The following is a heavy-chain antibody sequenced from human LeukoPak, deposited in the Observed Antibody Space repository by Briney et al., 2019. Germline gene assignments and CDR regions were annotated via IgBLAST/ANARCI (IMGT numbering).Heavy chain of an antibody. J-gene: IGHJ3*02. CDR2: IYRDGRK. CDR3: ARDLFLSGYLDAFDI. CDR1: GFTLSNKY. Sequence: GGSLRLSCAVSGFTLSNKYMTWVRQAPGKGLEWVSLIYRDGRKYYPDSVKGGCTISRDNSKNTLYLQMNSLRVEDTAMYYCARDLFLSGYLDAFDIWGQGTVVTVSS. V-gene: IGHV3-53*01. D-gene: IGHD3-22*01.